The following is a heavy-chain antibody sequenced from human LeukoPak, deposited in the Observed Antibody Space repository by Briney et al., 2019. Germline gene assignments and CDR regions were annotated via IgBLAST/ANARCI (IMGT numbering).Heavy chain of an antibody. D-gene: IGHD3-22*01. Sequence: PSETLSLTCTVSGGSISSSSYSWGWIRQPPGKGLEWIGSIYYSGSTYYNPSLKSRVTISVDTSKNQFSLKLSSVTAADTAVYYCARHGITMIVVVMPDYFDYWGQGTLVTVSS. CDR3: ARHGITMIVVVMPDYFDY. CDR1: GGSISSSSYS. CDR2: IYYSGST. J-gene: IGHJ4*02. V-gene: IGHV4-39*01.